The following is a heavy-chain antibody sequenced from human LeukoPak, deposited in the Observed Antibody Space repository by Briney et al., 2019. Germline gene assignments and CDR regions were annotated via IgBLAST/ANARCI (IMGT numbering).Heavy chain of an antibody. CDR1: GGTFSSYS. V-gene: IGHV1-69*05. D-gene: IGHD6-19*01. J-gene: IGHJ1*01. Sequence: GSSVKVSCKASGGTFSSYSISWVRQAPGQGLEWMGGIIPIFGTANYAQKFQGRVTITTDESTSTAYMELSSLRSEDTAVYYCAGSWGQWLPTLGYFQHWGQGTLVTVSS. CDR3: AGSWGQWLPTLGYFQH. CDR2: IIPIFGTA.